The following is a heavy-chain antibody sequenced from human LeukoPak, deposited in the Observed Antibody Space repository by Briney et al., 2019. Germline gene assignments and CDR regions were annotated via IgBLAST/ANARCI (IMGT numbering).Heavy chain of an antibody. Sequence: SQTLSLTCTVSGGSISSGGYYWSWIRQHPGKGLEWIGYIYYSGSTYYNPSLKSRVTISVDTSKNQFSLKLSSVTAADTAVYYCARIYYYGSEYYFDYWGQGTLVTVSS. CDR2: IYYSGST. J-gene: IGHJ4*02. CDR3: ARIYYYGSEYYFDY. CDR1: GGSISSGGYY. D-gene: IGHD3-10*01. V-gene: IGHV4-31*03.